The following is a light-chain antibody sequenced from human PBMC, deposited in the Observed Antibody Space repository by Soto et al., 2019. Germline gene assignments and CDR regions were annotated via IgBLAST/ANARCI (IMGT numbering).Light chain of an antibody. CDR2: GNS. CDR1: SSNIGAGYD. CDR3: QSYDSSLSGDV. V-gene: IGLV1-40*01. Sequence: QPVLTQPPSVSGAPGQRVTISCTGSSSNIGAGYDVHWYQHFPGTAPKLLIYGNSNRPSGVPDRFSGSKSGTSAALAITGLQAEDEADYYCQSYDSSLSGDVFGTGTKVTVL. J-gene: IGLJ1*01.